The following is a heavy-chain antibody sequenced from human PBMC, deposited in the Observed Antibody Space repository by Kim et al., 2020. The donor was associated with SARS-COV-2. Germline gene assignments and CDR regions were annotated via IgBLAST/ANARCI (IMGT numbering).Heavy chain of an antibody. V-gene: IGHV4-34*01. CDR1: GGSFSGYY. CDR3: ARGLSWL. D-gene: IGHD5-12*01. Sequence: SETLSLTCAVYGGSFSGYYWSWIRQPPGKGLEWIGEINHSGSTNYNPSLKSRVTISVDTSKNQFSLKLSSVTAADTAVYYCARGLSWLWGQGTLVTVSS. J-gene: IGHJ4*02. CDR2: INHSGST.